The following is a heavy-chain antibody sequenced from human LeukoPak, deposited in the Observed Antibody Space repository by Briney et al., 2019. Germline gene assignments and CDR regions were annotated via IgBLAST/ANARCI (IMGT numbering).Heavy chain of an antibody. CDR3: ATYPAIEAVAGTGAFDI. D-gene: IGHD6-19*01. CDR1: GYTLTELS. V-gene: IGHV1-24*01. Sequence: ASVKVSCKVSGYTLTELSMHCVRQAPGKGLEWMGGFDPEDGETIYAQKFQGRVTMTEDTSTDTAYMELSTLRSEDTAVYYCATYPAIEAVAGTGAFDIWGQGTMVTVSS. J-gene: IGHJ3*02. CDR2: FDPEDGET.